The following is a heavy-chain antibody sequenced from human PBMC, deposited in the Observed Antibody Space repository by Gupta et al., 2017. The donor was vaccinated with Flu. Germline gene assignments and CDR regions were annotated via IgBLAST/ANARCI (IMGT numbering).Heavy chain of an antibody. CDR3: ARESSSHARSLDY. J-gene: IGHJ4*02. CDR2: INGEGSST. D-gene: IGHD6-6*01. CDR1: GFTFSSYW. Sequence: EVPLVESGGGLVQPVGSLRLSCAASGFTFSSYWMHWVRQAPGKGLVWVSRINGEGSSTNYADYVKGRVTISRDNANNTLYLQMNSLRAEDTAVYYCARESSSHARSLDYWGQGTLVTVAA. V-gene: IGHV3-74*01.